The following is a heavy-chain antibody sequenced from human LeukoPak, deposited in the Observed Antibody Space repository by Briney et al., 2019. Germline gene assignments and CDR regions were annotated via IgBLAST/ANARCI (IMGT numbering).Heavy chain of an antibody. CDR2: ISSSGSNI. CDR1: GFTFSDYY. V-gene: IGHV3-11*04. CDR3: ARNYYDSSGYYSYHYMDV. D-gene: IGHD3-22*01. Sequence: NPGGSLRLSCAASGFTFSDYYMSWIRQAPGKGLEWVSYISSSGSNIYYADSVKGRFTISRDNAKNSLYLQMNSLRAEDTAVYYCARNYYDSSGYYSYHYMDVWGKGTTVTVSS. J-gene: IGHJ6*03.